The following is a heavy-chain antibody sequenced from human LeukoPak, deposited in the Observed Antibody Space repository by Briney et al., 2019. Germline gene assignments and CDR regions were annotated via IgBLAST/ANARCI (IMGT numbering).Heavy chain of an antibody. CDR2: INHSGST. V-gene: IGHV4-34*01. J-gene: IGHJ6*03. Sequence: SETLSLTCAVYGGSFSGYYWSWIRQPPGKGLELIREINHSGSTNYNPSLKSRVTISVDTSKNQFSLKLSSVTAADTAVYYCARGQGSYYYYYYIDVWGKGTTVTVSS. CDR3: ARGQGSYYYYYYIDV. CDR1: GGSFSGYY.